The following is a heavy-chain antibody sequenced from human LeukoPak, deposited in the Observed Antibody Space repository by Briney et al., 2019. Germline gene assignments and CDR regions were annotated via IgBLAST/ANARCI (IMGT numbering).Heavy chain of an antibody. CDR3: ARLPQLTADAGVDY. D-gene: IGHD7-27*01. CDR1: GGSFSGYN. V-gene: IGHV4-34*01. CDR2: INHSGTT. J-gene: IGHJ4*02. Sequence: SETLSLTCAVYGGSFSGYNWSWLRQPPGKGLEWIGEINHSGTTKYNPSLKSRVTISVDMSKIQFSLKLSSVAAADTAVYYCARLPQLTADAGVDYWGQGTWSPSPQ.